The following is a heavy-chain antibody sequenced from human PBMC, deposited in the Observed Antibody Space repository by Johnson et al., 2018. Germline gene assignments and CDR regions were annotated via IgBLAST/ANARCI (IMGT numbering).Heavy chain of an antibody. D-gene: IGHD4-17*01. V-gene: IGHV1-69*09. J-gene: IGHJ1*01. Sequence: VQLLESGAEVKKXGSSXKVXCKASGGTFSSYTISWVRQAPGQGLEWMGRIIPILGIANYAQKFQGRVTITADKATSTAYMELSSLRSEDTAVYYRATPVTTSRYFQHWGQGTLVTVSS. CDR2: IIPILGIA. CDR1: GGTFSSYT. CDR3: ATPVTTSRYFQH.